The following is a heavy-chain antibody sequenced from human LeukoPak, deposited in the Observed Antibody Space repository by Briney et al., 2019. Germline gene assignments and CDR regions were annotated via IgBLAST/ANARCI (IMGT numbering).Heavy chain of an antibody. CDR2: INAGNGNT. V-gene: IGHV1-3*01. Sequence: ASVKVSCKASGYTFTSYAMHWVRQAPGQGLEWMGWINAGNGNTKYSQKFQGRVTITRDTSASTAYMELSSLRSEDTAVHYCATDIVVVTAIGPEYFQHWGQGTLVTVSS. J-gene: IGHJ1*01. CDR1: GYTFTSYA. CDR3: ATDIVVVTAIGPEYFQH. D-gene: IGHD2-21*02.